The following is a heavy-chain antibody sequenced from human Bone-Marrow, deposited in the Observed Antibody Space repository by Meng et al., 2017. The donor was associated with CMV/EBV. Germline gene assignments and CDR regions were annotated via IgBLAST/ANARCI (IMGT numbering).Heavy chain of an antibody. V-gene: IGHV3-53*01. CDR2: IYSGGST. Sequence: GGSLRLSCAASGFTVSSNYMSWVRQAPGKGLEWVSVIYSGGSTYYADSVKGRFTISRDNSKNTLYLQMNSLRAEDTAVYYCAMYGYSSSWYVPWFDPWGQGTLVTVSS. D-gene: IGHD6-13*01. CDR3: AMYGYSSSWYVPWFDP. J-gene: IGHJ5*02. CDR1: GFTVSSNY.